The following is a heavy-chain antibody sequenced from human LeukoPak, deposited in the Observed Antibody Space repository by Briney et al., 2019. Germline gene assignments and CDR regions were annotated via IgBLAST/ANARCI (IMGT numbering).Heavy chain of an antibody. Sequence: IPSETLSLTCAASGGSISSGGYSWSWIRQPPGKGLEWIGYIYHSGSTYYNPSLKSRVTISVDTSKNQFSLKLSSVTAADTAVYYCARELEIRSTLHYYYGMDVWGQGTTVTVSS. CDR1: GGSISSGGYS. V-gene: IGHV4-30-2*01. D-gene: IGHD1-1*01. CDR2: IYHSGST. CDR3: ARELEIRSTLHYYYGMDV. J-gene: IGHJ6*02.